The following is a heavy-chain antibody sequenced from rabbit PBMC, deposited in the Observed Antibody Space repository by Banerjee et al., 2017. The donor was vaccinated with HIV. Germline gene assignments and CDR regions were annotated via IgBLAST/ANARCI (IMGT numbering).Heavy chain of an antibody. V-gene: IGHV1S45*01. D-gene: IGHD8-1*01. J-gene: IGHJ4*01. CDR3: ARAGVYAGSSSYTGFDFNL. CDR2: IYGGSSGNT. Sequence: QEQLEESGGDLVKPEGSLTLTCTASGFSFSSSYYMCWVRQAPGKGLEWIACIYGGSSGNTYYASWAKGRFTISKTSSTTVTLQMASLTAADTATYFCARAGVYAGSSSYTGFDFNLWGQGTLVTVS. CDR1: GFSFSSSYY.